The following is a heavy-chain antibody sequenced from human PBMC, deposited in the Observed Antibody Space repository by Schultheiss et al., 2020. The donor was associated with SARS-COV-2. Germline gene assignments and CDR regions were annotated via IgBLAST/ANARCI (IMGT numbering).Heavy chain of an antibody. J-gene: IGHJ4*02. Sequence: SETLSLTCTVSGGSVSSGSYYWSWIRQPPGKGLEWIGYIYYSGSTNYNPSLKSRVTISVDTSKNQFSLQLNSVTPEDTAVYYCARESVNHHDYWGQGTQVTVSS. CDR2: IYYSGST. V-gene: IGHV4-61*01. CDR1: GGSVSSGSYY. CDR3: ARESVNHHDY.